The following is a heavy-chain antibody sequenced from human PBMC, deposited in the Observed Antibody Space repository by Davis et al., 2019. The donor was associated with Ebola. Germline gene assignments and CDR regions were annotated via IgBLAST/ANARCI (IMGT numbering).Heavy chain of an antibody. CDR3: ARDLRGRYYYYGMDV. CDR2: IRSKANSYAT. Sequence: GGSLRLSCAASGFTFSGSAMHWVRQASGKGLEWVGRIRSKANSYATAYAASVKGRFTISRDDSKNTAYLQMNSLRAEDTAVYYCARDLRGRYYYYGMDVWGQGTTVTVSS. CDR1: GFTFSGSA. J-gene: IGHJ6*02. V-gene: IGHV3-73*01.